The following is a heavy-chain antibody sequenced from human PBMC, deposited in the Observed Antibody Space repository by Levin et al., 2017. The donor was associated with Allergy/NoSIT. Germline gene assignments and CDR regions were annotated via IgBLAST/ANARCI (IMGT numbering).Heavy chain of an antibody. CDR3: AHGDESIDY. CDR1: GFTFSSYG. CDR2: ISYDGSNK. V-gene: IGHV3-30*03. D-gene: IGHD4-17*01. Sequence: GGSLRLSCAASGFTFSSYGMHWVRQAPGKGLEWVAVISYDGSNKYYADSVKGRFTISRDNSKNTLYLQMNSLRAEDTAVYYCAHGDESIDYWGQGTLVTVSS. J-gene: IGHJ4*02.